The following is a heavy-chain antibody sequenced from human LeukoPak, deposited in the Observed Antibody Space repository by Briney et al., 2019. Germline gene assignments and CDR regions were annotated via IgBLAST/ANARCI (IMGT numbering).Heavy chain of an antibody. Sequence: SETLSLTCAVSGGSISSSNWWSWVRQPPGKGLEWIGEIYHSGSTNYNPSLKSRVTISVNKSKHQFSLKLSSVTAADTAVYYCARLKVTIDYFDYGGQGTLVTVSS. V-gene: IGHV4-4*02. J-gene: IGHJ4*02. D-gene: IGHD4-17*01. CDR1: GGSISSSNW. CDR2: IYHSGST. CDR3: ARLKVTIDYFDY.